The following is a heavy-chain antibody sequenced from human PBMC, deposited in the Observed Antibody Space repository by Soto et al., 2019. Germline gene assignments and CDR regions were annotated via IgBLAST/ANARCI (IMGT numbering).Heavy chain of an antibody. D-gene: IGHD6-13*01. CDR2: INAGNGNT. CDR3: ARLPGGIAAAGIGLGYYYGMDV. J-gene: IGHJ6*02. V-gene: IGHV1-3*01. Sequence: ASVKVSCKASGYTFTSYAMHWVRQAPGQRLEWMGWINAGNGNTKYSQKFQGRVTITRDTSASTAYMELSSLRSEDTAVYYCARLPGGIAAAGIGLGYYYGMDVWGPGATVTVSS. CDR1: GYTFTSYA.